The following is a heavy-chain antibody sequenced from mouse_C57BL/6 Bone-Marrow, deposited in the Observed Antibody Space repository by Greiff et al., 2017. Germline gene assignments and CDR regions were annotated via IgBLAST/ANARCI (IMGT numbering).Heavy chain of an antibody. Sequence: VQLQQSGAELAKPGASVQLSCKASGYTFTSYWMHWVKQRPGQGLEWIGYINPSSGYTKYNQKFKDKATLTADKSSSTAYMQLSSLTYEDPAVDYCASPYYYGSRKGYFDVWGTGTTVTVSS. D-gene: IGHD1-1*01. CDR2: INPSSGYT. CDR3: ASPYYYGSRKGYFDV. J-gene: IGHJ1*03. CDR1: GYTFTSYW. V-gene: IGHV1-7*01.